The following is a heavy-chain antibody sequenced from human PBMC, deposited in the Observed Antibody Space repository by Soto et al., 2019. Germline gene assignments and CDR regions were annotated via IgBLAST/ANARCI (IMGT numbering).Heavy chain of an antibody. CDR2: ISWHSGSI. J-gene: IGHJ4*02. V-gene: IGHV3-9*01. CDR1: GFTFDDYA. D-gene: IGHD6-19*01. Sequence: EVQLVESGGGLVQPGRSLRLSCAASGFTFDDYAMHWVRQAPGKGLEWVSGISWHSGSIGYADSVKGRFTISRDNAKNSLYLQMNSLRAEDTALYYCAKDIGYSSGWYDGFDYWGQGTLVTVSS. CDR3: AKDIGYSSGWYDGFDY.